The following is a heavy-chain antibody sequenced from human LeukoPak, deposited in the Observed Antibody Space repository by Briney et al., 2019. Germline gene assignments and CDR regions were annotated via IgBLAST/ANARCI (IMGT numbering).Heavy chain of an antibody. CDR2: IYCSGST. CDR1: GGSISSGGYY. J-gene: IGHJ4*02. V-gene: IGHV4-31*03. CDR3: ARDKVGFDY. Sequence: SETLPLTCTVSGGSISSGGYYWSWIRQHPGTGLEWIGYIYCSGSTYYNPSLKSRVTISVDTSKNQFSLKLSSVTAADTAVYYCARDKVGFDYWGQGTLVTVSS.